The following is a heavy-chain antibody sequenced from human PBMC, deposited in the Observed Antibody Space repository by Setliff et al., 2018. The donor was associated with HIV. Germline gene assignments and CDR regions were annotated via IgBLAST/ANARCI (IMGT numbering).Heavy chain of an antibody. CDR3: VITKMLYYFDS. D-gene: IGHD2-8*01. V-gene: IGHV1-3*01. CDR2: INPGNGNT. J-gene: IGHJ4*02. Sequence: ASVKVSCKASGGTFSSYVISWVRQAPGQGPEWMGGINPGNGNTQYSQKFRSRITLTINKSANVAYMELASLKSEDTAVYYCVITKMLYYFDSWGQGTLVTVSS. CDR1: GGTFSSYV.